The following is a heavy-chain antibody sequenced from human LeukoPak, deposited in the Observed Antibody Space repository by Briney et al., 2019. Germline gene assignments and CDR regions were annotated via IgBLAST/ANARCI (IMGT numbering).Heavy chain of an antibody. Sequence: GGSLRLSCAASGFTVSSNYMSWVRQAPGKGLEWVSVIYSGGSTSYADSVKGRFTISRDNSKNTLYLQMNSLRAEDTAVYYCASAYYYDIFDYWGQGTLVTVSS. J-gene: IGHJ4*02. V-gene: IGHV3-66*01. D-gene: IGHD3-22*01. CDR1: GFTVSSNY. CDR2: IYSGGST. CDR3: ASAYYYDIFDY.